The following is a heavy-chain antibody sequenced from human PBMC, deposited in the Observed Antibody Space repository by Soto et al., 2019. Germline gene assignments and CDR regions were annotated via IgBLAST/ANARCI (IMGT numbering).Heavy chain of an antibody. D-gene: IGHD6-6*01. J-gene: IGHJ3*02. CDR3: AADYGYSSSSGTFDI. CDR2: IVVGSGNT. V-gene: IGHV1-58*01. CDR1: GFTFTSSA. Sequence: SVKVSCKASGFTFTSSAVQWVRQARGQRLEWIGWIVVGSGNTNYAQKFQERVTITRGMSTSTAYMELSSLRSEDTAVYYCAADYGYSSSSGTFDIWGQGTMVTVSS.